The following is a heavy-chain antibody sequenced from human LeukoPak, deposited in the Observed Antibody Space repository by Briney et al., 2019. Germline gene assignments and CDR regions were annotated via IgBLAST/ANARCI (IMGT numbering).Heavy chain of an antibody. CDR1: GGSFSGYY. V-gene: IGHV4-34*01. D-gene: IGHD6-19*01. Sequence: SETLSLTCAVYGGSFSGYYWSWIRQPPGKGLEWIREINHSGSTNYNPSLKSRVTISVDTSKNQFSLKLSSVTAADTAVYYCAIGSAGYSSGWYAGDYWGQGTLVTVSS. CDR2: INHSGST. CDR3: AIGSAGYSSGWYAGDY. J-gene: IGHJ4*02.